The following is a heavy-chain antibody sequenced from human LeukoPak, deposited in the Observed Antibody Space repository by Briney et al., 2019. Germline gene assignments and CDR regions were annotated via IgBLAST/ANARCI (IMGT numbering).Heavy chain of an antibody. CDR1: GFTFGTFA. CDR3: AKEGGRDDSETPGTFDM. D-gene: IGHD1-26*01. V-gene: IGHV3-30*02. J-gene: IGHJ3*02. Sequence: PGRSLRLSCAASGFTFGTFAMQWVRHPPGTGLQWVESIRYDGTNGNYVDSVKGRFVISRDKSKNMLYLEMNSLRVEDTAMFYCAKEGGRDDSETPGTFDMWGLGTKVTVSS. CDR2: IRYDGTNG.